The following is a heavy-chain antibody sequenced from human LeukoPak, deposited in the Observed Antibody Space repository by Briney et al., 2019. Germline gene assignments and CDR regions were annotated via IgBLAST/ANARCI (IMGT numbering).Heavy chain of an antibody. V-gene: IGHV4-59*01. CDR3: ARGAVTPPPDY. J-gene: IGHJ4*02. Sequence: SETLPLTCTVSGGSISSYYWSWIRQPPGKGLEWIGYIYYSGSTNYNPSLKSRVTISVDTSKNQFSLKLSSVTAADTAVYYCARGAVTPPPDYWGQGTLVTVSS. CDR1: GGSISSYY. CDR2: IYYSGST. D-gene: IGHD2-15*01.